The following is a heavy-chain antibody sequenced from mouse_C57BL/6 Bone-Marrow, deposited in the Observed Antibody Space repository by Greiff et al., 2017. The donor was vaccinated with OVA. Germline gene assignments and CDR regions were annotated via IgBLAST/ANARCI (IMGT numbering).Heavy chain of an antibody. V-gene: IGHV1-77*01. J-gene: IGHJ2*01. CDR3: AKQRGISGYYYGSSYFDY. D-gene: IGHD1-1*01. Sequence: QVQLQQSGAELVKPGASVKISCKASGYTFTDYYINWVKQRPGQGLEWIGKIGPGSGSTYYNEKFKGKATLTADKSSSTAYMQLSSLTSEDSAVYCCAKQRGISGYYYGSSYFDYWGQGTTLTVSS. CDR2: IGPGSGST. CDR1: GYTFTDYY.